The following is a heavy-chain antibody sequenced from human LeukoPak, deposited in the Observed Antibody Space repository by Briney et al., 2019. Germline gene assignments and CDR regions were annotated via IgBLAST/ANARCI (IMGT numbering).Heavy chain of an antibody. CDR1: GFTVSTNY. CDR2: IWYDGSNK. Sequence: PGGSLRLSCAASGFTVSTNYMSWVRQAQCTGLELVAVIWYDGSNKYYADSVKGRLTISRDNSKNTLYLQMNSLRAEDTAVYYCATWVGSSSWYGDDAFDIWGQGTMVTVSS. CDR3: ATWVGSSSWYGDDAFDI. V-gene: IGHV3-33*08. J-gene: IGHJ3*02. D-gene: IGHD6-13*01.